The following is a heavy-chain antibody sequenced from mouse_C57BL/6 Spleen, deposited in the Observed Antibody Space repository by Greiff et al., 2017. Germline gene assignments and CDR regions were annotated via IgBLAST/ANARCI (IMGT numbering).Heavy chain of an antibody. Sequence: QVQLQQSGPELVKPGASVKISCKASGYAFSSSWMNWVKQRPGKGLERIGRIYPGDGDTNYNGKFKGKATLTADKSSSTAYMQLSSLTSEDSAVYFCARDPYYYGSSYGYAMDYWGQGTSVTVSS. V-gene: IGHV1-82*01. CDR1: GYAFSSSW. CDR2: IYPGDGDT. J-gene: IGHJ4*01. CDR3: ARDPYYYGSSYGYAMDY. D-gene: IGHD1-1*01.